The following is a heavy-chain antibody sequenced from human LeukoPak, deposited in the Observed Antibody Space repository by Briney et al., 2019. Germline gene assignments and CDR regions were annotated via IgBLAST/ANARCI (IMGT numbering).Heavy chain of an antibody. V-gene: IGHV4-39*07. Sequence: NPSETLSLTCTVSGGSISSSSYYWGWIRQPPGKGLEWIGSIYYSGSTYYNPSLKSRVTISVDTSKNQFSLKLSSVTAADTAVYYCARERVTMVRGVIITAFVHDEINWFDPWGQGTLVTVSS. J-gene: IGHJ5*02. CDR1: GGSISSSSYY. CDR2: IYYSGST. D-gene: IGHD3-10*01. CDR3: ARERVTMVRGVIITAFVHDEINWFDP.